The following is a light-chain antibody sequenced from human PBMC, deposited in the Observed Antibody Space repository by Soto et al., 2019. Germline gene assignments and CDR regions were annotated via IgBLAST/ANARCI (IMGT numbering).Light chain of an antibody. CDR1: QSISSW. J-gene: IGKJ1*01. Sequence: DIQMTQSPSTLSSSVGDIVTITCRSIQSISSWLAWYQQKPGKAPKLLIYDASSLESGVPSRFSGSGSGTEFTLTISSLQPDDFPTYYCQQYNSYSPKFGQGTKVDIK. CDR2: DAS. V-gene: IGKV1-5*01. CDR3: QQYNSYSPK.